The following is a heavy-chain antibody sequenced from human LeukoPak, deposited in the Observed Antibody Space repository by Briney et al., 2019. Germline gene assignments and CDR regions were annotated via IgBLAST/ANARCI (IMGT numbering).Heavy chain of an antibody. Sequence: SVKAPCMTFNHTFTAYGINWVRPAPRHGLEWMGGIIPIFGTANYAQKFQGSVTITADESTSTAYMELSSLRSDDTAVYYCARDREMAPQFDYWGQGTLVTVSS. CDR2: IIPIFGTA. CDR3: ARDREMAPQFDY. J-gene: IGHJ4*02. CDR1: NHTFTAYG. V-gene: IGHV1-69*01. D-gene: IGHD5-24*01.